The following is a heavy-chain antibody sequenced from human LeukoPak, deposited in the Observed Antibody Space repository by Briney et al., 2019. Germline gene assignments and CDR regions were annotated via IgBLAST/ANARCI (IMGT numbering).Heavy chain of an antibody. CDR3: ARLVTDYGDSHYFDS. CDR2: IYYSGSS. J-gene: IGHJ4*02. D-gene: IGHD4-17*01. Sequence: SETLSLTCTVSGASISSDPWNWIRQSPGRGLEWIGYIYYSGSSKNNPSLKSRLTISIDTSRNQFSLKLTSVTPADTAVYFCARLVTDYGDSHYFDSWGQGALVTVSS. V-gene: IGHV4-59*08. CDR1: GASISSDP.